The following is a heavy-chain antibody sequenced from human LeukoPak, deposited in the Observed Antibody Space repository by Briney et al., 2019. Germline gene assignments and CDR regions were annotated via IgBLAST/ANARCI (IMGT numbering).Heavy chain of an antibody. Sequence: SETLSLTCSVSGDSISSSDYYWSWIRQPPGKGLEWIGYIYYSGNTYYNPSLKSRLTISIDASKNQFSLKLTSVTAADTAVYFCGRGENFDDYWGQGTLVTVSS. D-gene: IGHD3-9*01. CDR2: IYYSGNT. V-gene: IGHV4-30-4*01. CDR1: GDSISSSDYY. CDR3: GRGENFDDY. J-gene: IGHJ4*02.